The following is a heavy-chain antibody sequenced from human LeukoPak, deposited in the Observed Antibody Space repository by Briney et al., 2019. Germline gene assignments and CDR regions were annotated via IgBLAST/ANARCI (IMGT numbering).Heavy chain of an antibody. V-gene: IGHV4-59*08. Sequence: SETLSLTCTVSGGSISSYYWSWIRQPPGKGLEWIGYIYYSGSTNYNPSLKSRVTISVDTSKNQFSLKLSSVTAADTAVYYCARRLWDDAFDIWGQGTMVTVSS. CDR1: GGSISSYY. CDR2: IYYSGST. D-gene: IGHD3-16*01. J-gene: IGHJ3*02. CDR3: ARRLWDDAFDI.